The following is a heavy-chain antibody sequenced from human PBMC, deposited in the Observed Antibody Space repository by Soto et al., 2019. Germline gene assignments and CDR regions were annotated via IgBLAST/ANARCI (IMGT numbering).Heavy chain of an antibody. CDR2: IGANSGST. CDR3: ATSSPGGVGQYVDAFDL. Sequence: VHLVKSGVEVKKPGASVKFSSKAPSTTLKYNLFNGLRQAPDQGRDGWGWIGANSGSTNYAQNFQGRVTLTTDTSSNTAYMELRSLRSDDAAIYYCATSSPGGVGQYVDAFDLWGQGTLVTVSS. J-gene: IGHJ3*01. CDR1: STTLKYNL. V-gene: IGHV1-18*01. D-gene: IGHD3-16*01.